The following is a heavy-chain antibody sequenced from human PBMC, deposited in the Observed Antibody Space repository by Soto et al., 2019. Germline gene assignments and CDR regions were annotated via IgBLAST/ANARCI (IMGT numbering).Heavy chain of an antibody. CDR1: GGSISSGGYY. J-gene: IGHJ5*02. CDR3: ARGGNSGSYYGVWFDP. D-gene: IGHD1-26*01. CDR2: IYYSGGT. Sequence: PSETLSLTCTVSGGSISSGGYYWSWIRQHPGKGQEWIGYIYYSGGTYYNPSLKSRVTISVDTSKNQFSLKLSSVTAADTAVYYCARGGNSGSYYGVWFDPWGQGTLVTVSS. V-gene: IGHV4-31*03.